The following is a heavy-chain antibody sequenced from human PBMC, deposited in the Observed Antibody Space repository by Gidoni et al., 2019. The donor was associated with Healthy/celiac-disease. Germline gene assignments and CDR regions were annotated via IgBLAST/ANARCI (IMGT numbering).Heavy chain of an antibody. CDR3: ARGHDFWSGYYTGPTARGFDP. V-gene: IGHV4-34*01. D-gene: IGHD3-3*01. Sequence: QVQLQQSGAGLLKPSETLSLTCAVYGGSFSGYYWSWIRQPPGKGLGWIGEINHSGSTNYNPSLKSRVTISVDTSKNQFSLKLSSVTAADTAVYYCARGHDFWSGYYTGPTARGFDPWGQGTLVTVSS. CDR2: INHSGST. J-gene: IGHJ5*02. CDR1: GGSFSGYY.